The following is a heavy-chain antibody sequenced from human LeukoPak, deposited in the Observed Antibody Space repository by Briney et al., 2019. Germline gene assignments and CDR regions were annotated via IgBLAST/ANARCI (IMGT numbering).Heavy chain of an antibody. CDR1: GFTLSNHW. Sequence: GGSLRLPCAASGFTLSNHWMHWVRQAPGKGLVWVSRMNSEGTITNYADSVKGRSTISRDNAKNTLFLQMNSLRAEDTAVYYCARGYVVVAAVFDYWGQGTLVTVSS. CDR2: MNSEGTIT. J-gene: IGHJ4*02. D-gene: IGHD2-15*01. CDR3: ARGYVVVAAVFDY. V-gene: IGHV3-74*01.